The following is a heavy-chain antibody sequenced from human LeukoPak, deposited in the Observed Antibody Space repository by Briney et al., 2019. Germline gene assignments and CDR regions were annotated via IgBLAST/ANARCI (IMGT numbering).Heavy chain of an antibody. CDR3: AKSGYNRFDY. V-gene: IGHV3-11*04. CDR1: GFTFSDYY. J-gene: IGHJ4*02. CDR2: ISRSATSI. Sequence: GGSLRLSCAASGFTFSDYYMNWIRQAPGKGLEWVSYISRSATSIYYADSVKGRFTISRDNAENSLYLQMNNLRAEDTALYYCAKSGYNRFDYWGQGTLVTVSS. D-gene: IGHD5-24*01.